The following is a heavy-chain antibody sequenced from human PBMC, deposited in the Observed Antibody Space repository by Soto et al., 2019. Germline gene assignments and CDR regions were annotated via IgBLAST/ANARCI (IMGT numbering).Heavy chain of an antibody. Sequence: EEQLVESGGGLVQPGGSLRLSCAASGFTLSTYWMTWVRQAPGKGLEWVANIKQDGSETYYVDSVRGRFTISRDNAKNSLYLQMNSLRVEDTALYYCTRTLVASACTFWGQGILVTVSS. CDR3: TRTLVASACTF. CDR1: GFTLSTYW. V-gene: IGHV3-7*01. CDR2: IKQDGSET. D-gene: IGHD6-13*01. J-gene: IGHJ4*02.